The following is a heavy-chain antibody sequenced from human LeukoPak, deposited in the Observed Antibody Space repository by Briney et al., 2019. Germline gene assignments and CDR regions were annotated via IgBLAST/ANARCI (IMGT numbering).Heavy chain of an antibody. CDR2: IYTSGST. CDR1: GGSISSGSYY. D-gene: IGHD3-22*01. J-gene: IGHJ4*02. CDR3: ASSSGGRRYYDSSGYSDY. Sequence: SETLSLTCTVSGGSISSGSYYWSWIRQPAGKGLEWIGRIYTSGSTNYNPSLKSRVTISVDTSKNQFSLKLSSVTAADTAVYYCASSSGGRRYYDSSGYSDYWGQGTLVTVSS. V-gene: IGHV4-61*02.